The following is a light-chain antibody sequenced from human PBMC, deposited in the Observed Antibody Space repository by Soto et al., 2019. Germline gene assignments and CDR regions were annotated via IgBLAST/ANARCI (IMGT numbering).Light chain of an antibody. CDR1: QTVSSN. CDR3: QQYNNWPPYT. V-gene: IGKV3-15*01. CDR2: GAS. J-gene: IGKJ2*01. Sequence: EIVMTQSPAALSVSPGERATLSCRASQTVSSNLAWYQQKPGQAPRLLIFGASTRATGIPARFSGSGSGTEFTLTISSLQSEDFAAYSCQQYNNWPPYTFGQGTKVEIK.